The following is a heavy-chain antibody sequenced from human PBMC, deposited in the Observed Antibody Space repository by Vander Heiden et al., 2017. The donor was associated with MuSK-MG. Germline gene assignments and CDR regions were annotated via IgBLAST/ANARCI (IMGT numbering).Heavy chain of an antibody. J-gene: IGHJ4*02. D-gene: IGHD3-22*01. Sequence: SSYAMHWLRQAPGKGLEWVAVISYDGSNKYYADSVKGRFTISRDNSKNTLYLQMNSLRAEDTAVYYCASPSRDYYDRSGYYYGYWGQGTLVTVSS. CDR2: ISYDGSNK. V-gene: IGHV3-30-3*01. CDR1: SSYA. CDR3: ASPSRDYYDRSGYYYGY.